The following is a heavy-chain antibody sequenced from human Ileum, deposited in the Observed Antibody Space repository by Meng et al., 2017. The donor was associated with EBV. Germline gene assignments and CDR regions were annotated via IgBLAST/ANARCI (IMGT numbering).Heavy chain of an antibody. D-gene: IGHD3-10*01. CDR3: ARTYYGSYGFDY. CDR2: ITTYNGDT. CDR1: GYRFTAFG. V-gene: IGHV1-18*01. J-gene: IGHJ4*02. Sequence: VQVEQCGAEVKKPGASVKLSCKASGYRFTAFGISWVRQAPGQGPEWMGWITTYNGDTKYAQKFQGRVTMTRETSTNTAYMELTSLRSDDTAVYYCARTYYGSYGFDYWGQGTLVTVSS.